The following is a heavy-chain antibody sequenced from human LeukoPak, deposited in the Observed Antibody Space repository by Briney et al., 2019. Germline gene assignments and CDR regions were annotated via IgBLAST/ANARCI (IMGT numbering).Heavy chain of an antibody. D-gene: IGHD3-10*01. V-gene: IGHV1-69*05. CDR3: AINDVLLWFGEFI. Sequence: SVKVSCKASGGTFSSYAISWVRQAPGQGLEWMGGIIPIFGTANYAQKFQGRVTITTDESTSTAYMELSSLRSEDTAVYYCAINDVLLWFGEFIWGQGTLVTVSS. J-gene: IGHJ4*02. CDR1: GGTFSSYA. CDR2: IIPIFGTA.